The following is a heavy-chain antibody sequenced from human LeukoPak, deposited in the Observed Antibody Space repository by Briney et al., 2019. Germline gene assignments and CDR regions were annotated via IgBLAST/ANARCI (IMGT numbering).Heavy chain of an antibody. V-gene: IGHV3-15*01. CDR3: TTDYGHGSGSYYNLLRTPPPDY. CDR2: IKSKTDGGTT. J-gene: IGHJ4*02. CDR1: GFTFSNAW. D-gene: IGHD3-10*01. Sequence: GGSLRLSCAASGFTFSNAWMSWVRQAPGKGLEWVGRIKSKTDGGTTDYAAPVKGRFTISRDDSKNTLYLQMNSLKTEDTAVYYCTTDYGHGSGSYYNLLRTPPPDYRGQGTLVTVSS.